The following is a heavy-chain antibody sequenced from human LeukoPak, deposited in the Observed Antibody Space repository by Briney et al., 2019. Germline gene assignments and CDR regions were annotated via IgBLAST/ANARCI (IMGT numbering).Heavy chain of an antibody. CDR2: IYSSGST. CDR1: GGSITNYY. Sequence: SETLSLTCTVSGGSITNYYWSWVRQPAGKGLEWIGRIYSSGSTNYNPSLKSRVTMSVDTSENQFSLKLTSVTAADTAVYYCARGLGEGYPDYWGPGTLVTVSS. V-gene: IGHV4-4*07. J-gene: IGHJ4*02. D-gene: IGHD5-24*01. CDR3: ARGLGEGYPDY.